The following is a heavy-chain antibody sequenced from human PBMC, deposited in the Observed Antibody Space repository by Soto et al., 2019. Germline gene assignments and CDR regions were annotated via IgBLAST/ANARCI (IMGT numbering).Heavy chain of an antibody. Sequence: GGSLRLSCAASGFTFSNAWMNWVRQAPGKGLEWVGRIKIKTDGGTTAYAAPVKGRFTISRDDSKNTLYLQMNSLKTEDTAVYYCTTDSLLPMVTGIFDYWGQGTLVTVSS. J-gene: IGHJ4*02. D-gene: IGHD5-18*01. CDR1: GFTFSNAW. CDR2: IKIKTDGGTT. CDR3: TTDSLLPMVTGIFDY. V-gene: IGHV3-15*07.